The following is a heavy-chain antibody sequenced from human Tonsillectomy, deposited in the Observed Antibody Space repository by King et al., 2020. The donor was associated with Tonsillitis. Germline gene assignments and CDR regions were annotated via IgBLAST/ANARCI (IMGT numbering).Heavy chain of an antibody. V-gene: IGHV1-18*01. D-gene: IGHD3-22*01. CDR2: ISANNGNT. J-gene: IGHJ4*02. Sequence: QLVQSGAEVKKPGASVKVSCKASGYTFTNYGFTWVRQAPGQGLEWMGWISANNGNTNYAQKFQGRVTMTTNTSTSKSYMELRSLISDDTALYFCARTSYYYDSSGFDYWGQGTLVTVSA. CDR3: ARTSYYYDSSGFDY. CDR1: GYTFTNYG.